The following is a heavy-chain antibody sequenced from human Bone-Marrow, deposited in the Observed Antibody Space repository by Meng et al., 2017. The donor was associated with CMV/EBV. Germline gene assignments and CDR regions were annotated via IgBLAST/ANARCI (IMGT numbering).Heavy chain of an antibody. V-gene: IGHV1-69*05. Sequence: SVKVSCKASGGTFSSYAISWVRQAPGQGLEWMGGIIPIFGTANYAQKFQGRVTITTDESTSTAYMELSSLRSEGTAVYYCARDLTTGRSYDAFDIWGQGTMVTVSS. CDR2: IIPIFGTA. CDR1: GGTFSSYA. CDR3: ARDLTTGRSYDAFDI. D-gene: IGHD1-1*01. J-gene: IGHJ3*02.